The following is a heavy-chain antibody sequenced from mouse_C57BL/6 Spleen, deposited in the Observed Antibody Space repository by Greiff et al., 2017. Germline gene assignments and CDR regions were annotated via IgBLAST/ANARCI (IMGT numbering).Heavy chain of an antibody. V-gene: IGHV1-82*01. CDR3: AREISYYGSSHYAMDY. CDR1: GYAFSSSW. CDR2: IYPGDGDT. J-gene: IGHJ4*01. Sequence: QVQLKQSGPELVKPGASVKISCKASGYAFSSSWMNWVKQRPGKGLEWIGRIYPGDGDTNYNGKFKGKATLTADKSSSTAYMQLSSLTSEDSAVYFCAREISYYGSSHYAMDYWGQGTSVTVSS. D-gene: IGHD1-1*01.